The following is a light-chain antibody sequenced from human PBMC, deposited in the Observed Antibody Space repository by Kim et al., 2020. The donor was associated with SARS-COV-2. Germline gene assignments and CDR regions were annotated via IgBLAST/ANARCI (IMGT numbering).Light chain of an antibody. CDR1: SSDVGAYNY. J-gene: IGLJ1*01. CDR3: CSYAGINTYV. V-gene: IGLV2-8*01. CDR2: EVS. Sequence: GQSVTLSCTGTSSDVGAYNYVSWYQQHPGKAPKLIISEVSKRPSGVPDRFSGSKSGNTASLTVSGLQTDDEADYYCCSYAGINTYVFGTGTKVTVL.